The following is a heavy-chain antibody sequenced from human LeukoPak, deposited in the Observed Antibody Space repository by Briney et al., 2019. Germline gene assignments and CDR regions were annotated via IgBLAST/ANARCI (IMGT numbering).Heavy chain of an antibody. V-gene: IGHV3-23*01. J-gene: IGHJ4*02. CDR3: AKWGYYDVLTGYYVSDY. CDR1: GFTFSNYA. CDR2: ITGSGGNT. D-gene: IGHD3-9*01. Sequence: GGSLRLSCAASGFTFSNYAMSWVRQAPGKGVEWVSAITGSGGNTYYADSVKGRFTNSRDNSKNTVFLQMNSLRAEDTAVYYCAKWGYYDVLTGYYVSDYWGQGTLVTVSS.